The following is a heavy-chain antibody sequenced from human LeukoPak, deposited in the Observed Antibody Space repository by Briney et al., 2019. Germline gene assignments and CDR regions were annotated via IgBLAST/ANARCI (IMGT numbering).Heavy chain of an antibody. D-gene: IGHD3-10*01. V-gene: IGHV4-39*01. J-gene: IGHJ3*02. CDR3: AKHHRSGSDDAFHI. CDR2: MYYSGST. CDR1: GGSISSSRYY. Sequence: SQTLSLTCTVSGGSISSSRYYWGWIRQPPGKGLEYIGRMYYSGSTSYNPSVKRRFTISVDRSKNQFSLKLSSVTAADTAVYYCAKHHRSGSDDAFHIWRQGTMVTVSS.